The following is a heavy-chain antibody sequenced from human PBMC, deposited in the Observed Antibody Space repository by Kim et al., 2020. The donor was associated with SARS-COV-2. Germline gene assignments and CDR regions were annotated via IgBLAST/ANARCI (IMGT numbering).Heavy chain of an antibody. CDR2: ISYDGSNK. CDR1: GFTFSSYG. D-gene: IGHD3-22*01. V-gene: IGHV3-30*18. J-gene: IGHJ6*03. Sequence: GGSLRLSCAASGFTFSSYGMHWVRQAPGKGLEWVAVISYDGSNKYYADSVKGRFTISRDNSKNTLYLQMNSLRAEDTAVYYCAKGTYYYDSSGYYAYYYY. CDR3: AKGTYYYDSSGYYAYYYY.